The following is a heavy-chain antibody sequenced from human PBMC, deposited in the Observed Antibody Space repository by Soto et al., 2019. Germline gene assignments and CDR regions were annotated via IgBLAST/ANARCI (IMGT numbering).Heavy chain of an antibody. D-gene: IGHD2-8*01. CDR1: GFTFSNAW. Sequence: GGSLRLSCAASGFTFSNAWMNWVRQAPGKGLEWVDRIKSKTDGGTTDYAAPVKGRFTISRDDSKNTLHLQMNSLKTEDTAVYYCTTRMYFGYYYGMDVWGQGTTVTVSS. V-gene: IGHV3-15*07. CDR3: TTRMYFGYYYGMDV. J-gene: IGHJ6*02. CDR2: IKSKTDGGTT.